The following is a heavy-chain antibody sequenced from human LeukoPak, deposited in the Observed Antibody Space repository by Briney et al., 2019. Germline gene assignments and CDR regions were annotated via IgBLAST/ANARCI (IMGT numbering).Heavy chain of an antibody. D-gene: IGHD2-15*01. CDR2: INTDTGNP. CDR1: GYTFTTYA. V-gene: IGHV7-4-1*02. Sequence: ASVKVSCKASGYTFTTYAMNWVRQSPGQGLEWMGWINTDTGNPTYAQGFTGRFVFSLDTSVSTAYLQISSLKAEDTAVYYCARGYCSGGSCHTCDYWGQGTLVTVSS. J-gene: IGHJ4*02. CDR3: ARGYCSGGSCHTCDY.